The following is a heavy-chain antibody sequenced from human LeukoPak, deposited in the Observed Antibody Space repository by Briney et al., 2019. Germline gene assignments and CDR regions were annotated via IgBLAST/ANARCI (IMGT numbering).Heavy chain of an antibody. CDR2: INHNGNVN. CDR1: GFTFSSYW. Sequence: GGSLRLSCAASGFTFSSYWMNWARQAPEKGLEWVASINHNGNVNYYVDSVKGRFTISRDNAKNSLYLQMSNLRAEDTAVYFCARGGGLDVWGQGATVTVSS. V-gene: IGHV3-7*03. J-gene: IGHJ6*02. D-gene: IGHD3-16*01. CDR3: ARGGGLDV.